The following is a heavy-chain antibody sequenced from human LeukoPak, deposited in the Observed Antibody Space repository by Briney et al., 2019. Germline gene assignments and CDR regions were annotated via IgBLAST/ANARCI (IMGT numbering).Heavy chain of an antibody. CDR3: AKVWRVPAAPPLPPQIDY. CDR1: GFTFSSYG. CDR2: IRYDGSNK. Sequence: GGSLRLSCAASGFTFSSYGMHWVRQAPGKGLEWVAFIRYDGSNKYYADSVKGRLTISRDNSKNTLYLQMNSLRAEDTAVYYCAKVWRVPAAPPLPPQIDYWGQGTLVTVSS. J-gene: IGHJ4*02. D-gene: IGHD2-2*01. V-gene: IGHV3-30*02.